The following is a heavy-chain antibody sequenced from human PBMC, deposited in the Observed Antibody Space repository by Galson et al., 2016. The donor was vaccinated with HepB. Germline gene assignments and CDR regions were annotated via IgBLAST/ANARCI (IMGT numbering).Heavy chain of an antibody. J-gene: IGHJ4*02. CDR2: LYSSGNT. CDR3: ARQDFAGVYFDY. V-gene: IGHV3-66*04. Sequence: SLRLSCAVSGLSINSNYMTWVRQAPGKGLEWVSFLYSSGNTYYADSVKGRFTFSRDNSKNTLYLQMTSLTVDDTAVYCCARQDFAGVYFDYWGQGTLVTVSS. D-gene: IGHD7-27*01. CDR1: GLSINSNY.